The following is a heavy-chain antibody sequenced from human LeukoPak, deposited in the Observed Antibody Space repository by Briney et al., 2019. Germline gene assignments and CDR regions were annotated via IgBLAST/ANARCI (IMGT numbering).Heavy chain of an antibody. CDR3: ARVGRTLLIDY. V-gene: IGHV4-59*01. Sequence: SETLSLTCTVSGGSISSYYWSWIRQPPGKGLEWIGYIYYRGSTNYNPSLKSRVTISVDTSKNQFSLKLSSVTAADTAVYYCARVGRTLLIDYWGQGTLVTVSS. CDR2: IYYRGST. CDR1: GGSISSYY. D-gene: IGHD2-8*01. J-gene: IGHJ4*02.